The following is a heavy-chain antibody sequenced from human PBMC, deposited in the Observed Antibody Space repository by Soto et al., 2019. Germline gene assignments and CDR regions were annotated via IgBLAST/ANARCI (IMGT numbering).Heavy chain of an antibody. J-gene: IGHJ1*01. D-gene: IGHD2-21*01. CDR2: ISSDGTTT. CDR3: AIQDCTNDVCLEAAVTVGGALES. V-gene: IGHV3-74*01. CDR1: GFTFRKFW. Sequence: EVQLVQSGGGLAQPGKSLRLSCAASGFTFRKFWMHWVRQVPGKGPVWVSYISSDGTTTDYADSMKGRFIMSRDNAKDTLYLQMDNLRAEDTAVYYCAIQDCTNDVCLEAAVTVGGALESWGQGSLVTVSS.